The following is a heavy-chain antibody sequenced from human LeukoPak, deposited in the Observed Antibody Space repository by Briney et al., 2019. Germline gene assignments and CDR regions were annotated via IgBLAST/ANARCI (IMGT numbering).Heavy chain of an antibody. J-gene: IGHJ6*02. CDR3: ARDKVEPHDYGDYGPDYYYYGMDV. V-gene: IGHV3-21*01. CDR2: ISSSSSYI. Sequence: GGSLRLSCAASGFTFSCYSMNWVRQAPGKGLEWVSSISSSSSYIYYADSVKGRFTISRDNAKNSLYLQMNSLRAEDTAVYYCARDKVEPHDYGDYGPDYYYYGMDVWGQGTTVTVSS. CDR1: GFTFSCYS. D-gene: IGHD4-17*01.